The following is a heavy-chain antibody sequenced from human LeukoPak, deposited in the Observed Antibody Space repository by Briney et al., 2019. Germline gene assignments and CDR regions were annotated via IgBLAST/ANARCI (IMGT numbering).Heavy chain of an antibody. CDR3: ARGSDTAAGLY. CDR2: INHSGST. D-gene: IGHD6-13*01. J-gene: IGHJ4*02. CDR1: GGSFSGYY. V-gene: IGHV4-34*01. Sequence: SETLSLTCAVYGGSFSGYYWSWIRQPPGKGLEWIGEINHSGSTNYNPSLKSRVSISVDSSKNQFSLKLSSVTAADTAVYYCARGSDTAAGLYWGQGTLVTVSS.